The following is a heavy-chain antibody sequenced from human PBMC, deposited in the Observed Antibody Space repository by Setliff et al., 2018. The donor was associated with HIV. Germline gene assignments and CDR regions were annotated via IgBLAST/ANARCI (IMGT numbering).Heavy chain of an antibody. CDR2: INPSGGST. V-gene: IGHV1-46*01. D-gene: IGHD3-10*01. Sequence: ASVKVSCKASGYTFTSYYMHWVRQAPGQGLEWMGIINPSGGSTSYAQKFQGRVAMTRDTSTSTVYMELSSLRSEDTAVYYCARVSGFYYGSGTPGFDPWGQGTLVTVSS. J-gene: IGHJ5*02. CDR1: GYTFTSYY. CDR3: ARVSGFYYGSGTPGFDP.